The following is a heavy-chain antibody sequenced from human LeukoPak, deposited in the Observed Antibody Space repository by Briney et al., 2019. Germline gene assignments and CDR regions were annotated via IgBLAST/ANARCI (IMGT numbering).Heavy chain of an antibody. CDR2: IYYSGST. CDR3: ARLRYYDFWSGYIY. J-gene: IGHJ4*02. V-gene: IGHV4-39*01. D-gene: IGHD3-3*01. Sequence: SETLSLTCTVSGGSISSSSYYWGWIRQPPGKGQEWIGSIYYSGSTYYNPSLKSRVTISVDTSKNQFSLKLSSVTAADTAVYYCARLRYYDFWSGYIYWGQGTLVTVSS. CDR1: GGSISSSSYY.